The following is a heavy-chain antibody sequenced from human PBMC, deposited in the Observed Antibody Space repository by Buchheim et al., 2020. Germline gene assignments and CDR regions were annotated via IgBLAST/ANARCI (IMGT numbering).Heavy chain of an antibody. V-gene: IGHV3-48*02. J-gene: IGHJ4*02. CDR1: GFTFSSYS. CDR2: ISSSSSTI. Sequence: EVQLVESGGGLVQPGGSLRLSCAASGFTFSSYSMNWVRQAPGKGLEWVSYISSSSSTIYYADSVKGRFTISRDNAKNSLYHQMNSLRDEDTAVYYCARGEMATPSEGFDYWGQGTL. D-gene: IGHD5-24*01. CDR3: ARGEMATPSEGFDY.